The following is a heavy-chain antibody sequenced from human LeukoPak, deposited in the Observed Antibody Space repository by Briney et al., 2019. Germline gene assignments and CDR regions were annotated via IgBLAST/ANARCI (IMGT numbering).Heavy chain of an antibody. CDR1: GGTFSSYA. CDR3: ARAGDLGAAGPDY. J-gene: IGHJ4*02. D-gene: IGHD6-13*01. V-gene: IGHV1-69*13. CDR2: IIPIFGTA. Sequence: ASVKVSCKASGGTFSSYAISWVRQAPGQGLEWMGGIIPIFGTANYAQKFQGRVTITADESTSTAYMELSSLRSEDTAVYYCARAGDLGAAGPDYWGQGTLVTVSS.